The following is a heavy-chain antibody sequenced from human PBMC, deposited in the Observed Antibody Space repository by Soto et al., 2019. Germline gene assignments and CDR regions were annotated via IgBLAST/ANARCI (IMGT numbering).Heavy chain of an antibody. V-gene: IGHV3-74*01. CDR1: GFTFSSYW. CDR3: VRVRGVSKQNTIYYYYGMDV. J-gene: IGHJ6*02. Sequence: GGSLRLSCAASGFTFSSYWMHWVRQAPGKGLVWVSRINSDGSSTSYADSVKGRFTISRDNAKNTLYLQMNSLRAEDTTVYYCVRVRGVSKQNTIYYYYGMDVWGQGTTVTVSS. CDR2: INSDGSST. D-gene: IGHD1-1*01.